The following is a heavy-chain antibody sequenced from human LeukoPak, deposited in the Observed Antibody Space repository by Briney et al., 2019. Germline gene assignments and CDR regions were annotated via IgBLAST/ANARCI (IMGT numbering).Heavy chain of an antibody. CDR2: IIPIFGTA. J-gene: IGHJ6*03. CDR3: ARAPGATGYCSGGSCYSGNYYYFYYMDV. V-gene: IGHV1-69*06. Sequence: SVKVSCKASGGTFSSYAISWVRQAPGQGLEWMGGIIPIFGTANYAQKFQGRVTITADKSTSTAYMELSSLRSEDTAVYYCARAPGATGYCSGGSCYSGNYYYFYYMDVWGKGTTVTVSS. D-gene: IGHD2-15*01. CDR1: GGTFSSYA.